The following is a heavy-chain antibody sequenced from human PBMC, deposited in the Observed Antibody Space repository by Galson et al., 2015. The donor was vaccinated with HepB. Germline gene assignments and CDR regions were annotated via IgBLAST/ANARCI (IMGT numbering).Heavy chain of an antibody. J-gene: IGHJ6*02. CDR2: ISAYNGNT. CDR1: GYTFTSYG. D-gene: IGHD3-10*01. Sequence: SVKVSCKASGYTFTSYGISWVRQAPGQGLEWMGWISAYNGNTNYAQKLQGRVTMTTDTSTSTAYMELRSLRSDDTAVYYCAISRHYYGSGSYYPPYYYYGMDVWGQGTTVTVSS. V-gene: IGHV1-18*04. CDR3: AISRHYYGSGSYYPPYYYYGMDV.